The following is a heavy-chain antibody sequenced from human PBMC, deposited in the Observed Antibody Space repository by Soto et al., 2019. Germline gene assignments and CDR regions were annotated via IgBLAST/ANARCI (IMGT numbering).Heavy chain of an antibody. CDR2: ISGSGGST. Sequence: GGSLRLSCAASGFTFSSFAMSWVRQAPGKGLEWVSAISGSGGSTYYADSVKGRFTISRDNSKNTLYLQMNSLRAEDTAVYYCAKDQDFGVPRGRFDPWGQGTLVTVSS. CDR3: AKDQDFGVPRGRFDP. CDR1: GFTFSSFA. J-gene: IGHJ5*02. D-gene: IGHD3-10*01. V-gene: IGHV3-23*01.